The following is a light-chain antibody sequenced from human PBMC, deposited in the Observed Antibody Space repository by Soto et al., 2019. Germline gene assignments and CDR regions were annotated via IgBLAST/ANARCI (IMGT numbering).Light chain of an antibody. J-gene: IGKJ1*01. Sequence: DIQMTQSPSTLSASVGDRVTITCRASQSVQSWLAWYQQKPGKAPKLLIYKASILERGVPSRFSGSGSGTEFTLTINSLQPDDCATYYCQQYYSYWPFGQGTKVEVK. V-gene: IGKV1-5*03. CDR2: KAS. CDR1: QSVQSW. CDR3: QQYYSYWP.